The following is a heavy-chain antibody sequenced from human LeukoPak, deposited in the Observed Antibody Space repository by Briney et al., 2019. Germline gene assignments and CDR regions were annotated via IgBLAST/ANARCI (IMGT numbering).Heavy chain of an antibody. CDR1: GGSFSGYY. Sequence: SETLSLTCAVYGGSFSGYYWSWIRQPPGKGLEWIGEINHSGSTNYNPSLKSRVTISVDTSKNQFSLKLSSVTAADTAVYYCARGPNKLLWFGELRKTSRFDYSGQGTLVTVSS. V-gene: IGHV4-34*01. J-gene: IGHJ4*02. CDR2: INHSGST. CDR3: ARGPNKLLWFGELRKTSRFDY. D-gene: IGHD3-10*01.